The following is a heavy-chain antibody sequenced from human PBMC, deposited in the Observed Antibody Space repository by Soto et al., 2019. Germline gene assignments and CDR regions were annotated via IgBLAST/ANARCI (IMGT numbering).Heavy chain of an antibody. J-gene: IGHJ4*02. CDR2: IKSKTDGGTT. V-gene: IGHV3-15*07. Sequence: PGGSLRLSCAASGFTFSNAWMNWVRQAPGKGLEWVGRIKSKTDGGTTDYAAPVKGRFTISRDDSKNTLYLQMNSLKTEDTAVYYCTTDVAQVLGYSSPDPFDYWGRGTLVTVSS. D-gene: IGHD5-18*01. CDR3: TTDVAQVLGYSSPDPFDY. CDR1: GFTFSNAW.